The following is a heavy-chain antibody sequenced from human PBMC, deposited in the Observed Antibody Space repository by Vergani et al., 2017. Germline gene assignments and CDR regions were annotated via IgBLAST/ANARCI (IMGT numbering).Heavy chain of an antibody. CDR3: ARHSTVEWLVKLGWIDP. CDR2: IRHDGIT. D-gene: IGHD6-19*01. CDR1: GGSFNDYW. J-gene: IGHJ5*02. Sequence: QAQLQQWGAGLLKPSETLSLTCAIYGGSFNDYWWTWIRQPPGKGLEWIGEIRHDGITHYSPSLKSRVTISVDTSKNQFSLKLSPVTAADTAVYFCARHSTVEWLVKLGWIDPWGQGILVTVSS. V-gene: IGHV4-34*01.